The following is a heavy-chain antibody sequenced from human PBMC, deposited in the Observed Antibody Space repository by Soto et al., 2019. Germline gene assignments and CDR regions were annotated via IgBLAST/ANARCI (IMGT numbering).Heavy chain of an antibody. CDR1: GFTFSSYD. CDR3: ARYYYGSGSYWPLDY. CDR2: IGTAGDT. Sequence: GGSLRLSCAASGFTFSSYDMHWVRQATGKGLEWVSAIGTAGDTYYPGSVKGRFTISRENAKNSLYLQMNSLRSDDTAIYYCARYYYGSGSYWPLDYWGQGTLVTVSS. J-gene: IGHJ4*02. D-gene: IGHD3-10*01. V-gene: IGHV3-13*04.